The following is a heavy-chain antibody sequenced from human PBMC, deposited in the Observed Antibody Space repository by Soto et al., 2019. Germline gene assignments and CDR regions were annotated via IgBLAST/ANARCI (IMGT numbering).Heavy chain of an antibody. Sequence: QLQLQESGSGLVKPSQTLSLTCAVSGGSISSGGYSWSWIRQPPGKGLEWIGYIYHSGSTYYNPSLKSRVTISVDRSKNQFSLKLSSVTAADTAVYYCARSRTVTTERWGFDPWGQGTLVTVSS. V-gene: IGHV4-30-2*01. D-gene: IGHD4-17*01. J-gene: IGHJ5*02. CDR2: IYHSGST. CDR1: GGSISSGGYS. CDR3: ARSRTVTTERWGFDP.